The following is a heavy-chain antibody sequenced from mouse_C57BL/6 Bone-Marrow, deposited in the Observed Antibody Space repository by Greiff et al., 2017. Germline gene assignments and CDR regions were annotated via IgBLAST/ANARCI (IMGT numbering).Heavy chain of an antibody. CDR3: SRQVTTVLATKYFDV. V-gene: IGHV5-9*01. D-gene: IGHD1-1*01. Sequence: DVMLVESGGGLVKPGGSLKLSCAASGFTFSSYTMSWVRQTPEKRLQWVAAISGGGGNTYYPDSVKGRFTFSRDNDKNILYLQMSSLRSEDTALYYCSRQVTTVLATKYFDVWGTGTTVTVSS. J-gene: IGHJ1*03. CDR2: ISGGGGNT. CDR1: GFTFSSYT.